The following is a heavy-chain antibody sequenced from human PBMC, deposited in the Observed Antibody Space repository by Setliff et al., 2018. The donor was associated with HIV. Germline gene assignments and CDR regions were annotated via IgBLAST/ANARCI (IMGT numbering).Heavy chain of an antibody. J-gene: IGHJ3*02. CDR1: DGSFGSDY. CDR2: IYYSGST. CDR3: ARAEMATIVAFDI. Sequence: PSETLSLTCTVSDGSFGSDYWTWIRQTPGKGLEWIGYIYYSGSTKYNPSLTSRVTISVDTSKNHFSLKLTSVTAADTAVYYCARAEMATIVAFDIWGQGTMVTVSS. V-gene: IGHV4-59*01. D-gene: IGHD5-12*01.